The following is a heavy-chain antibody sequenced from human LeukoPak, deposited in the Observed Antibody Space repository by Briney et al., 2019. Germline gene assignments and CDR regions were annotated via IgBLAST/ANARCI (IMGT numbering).Heavy chain of an antibody. CDR1: GGSISSGGYY. J-gene: IGHJ6*03. CDR3: ARSVVVPAAIDYYYYMDV. CDR2: IYYSGST. Sequence: SETLSLTCTVSGGSISSGGYYWSWIRQHPGKGLEWIGYIYYSGSTYYSPSLKSRVTISVDTSKNQFSLKLSSVTAADTAVYYCARSVVVPAAIDYYYYMDVWGKGTTVTVSS. D-gene: IGHD2-2*02. V-gene: IGHV4-31*03.